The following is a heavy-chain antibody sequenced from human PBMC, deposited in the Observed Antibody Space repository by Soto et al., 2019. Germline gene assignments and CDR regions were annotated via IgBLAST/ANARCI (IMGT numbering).Heavy chain of an antibody. CDR1: RFTFSRYT. D-gene: IGHD3-22*01. CDR2: ISRSTTYI. CDR3: ARDFDSSGYYGPVGAFDI. J-gene: IGHJ3*02. V-gene: IGHV3-21*03. Sequence: EVQLVESGGGLVKPGGSLRLSCSASRFTFSRYTMNWVRQAPGKGLEWVSSISRSTTYIYYADSVKGRFTISRDTAKNSLYLQVNRLRAEDTAVYYCARDFDSSGYYGPVGAFDIWGQGTMVTVSS.